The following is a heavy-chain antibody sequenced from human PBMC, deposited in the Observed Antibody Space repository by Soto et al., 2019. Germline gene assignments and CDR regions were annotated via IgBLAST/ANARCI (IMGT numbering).Heavy chain of an antibody. CDR3: AKDKGRIAVAGTYYYGGMDV. V-gene: IGHV3-43*02. CDR1: GFTFDDYA. CDR2: ISGDGGST. J-gene: IGHJ6*02. Sequence: GGSLRLSCAASGFTFDDYAMHWVRQAPGKGLEWVSLISGDGGSTYYADSVKGRFTISRDNSKNSLYLQMNSLRTEDTALYYCAKDKGRIAVAGTYYYGGMDVWGQGTTVTVSS. D-gene: IGHD6-19*01.